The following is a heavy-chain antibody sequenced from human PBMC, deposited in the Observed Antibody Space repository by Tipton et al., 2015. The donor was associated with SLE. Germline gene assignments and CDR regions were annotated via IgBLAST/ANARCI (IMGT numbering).Heavy chain of an antibody. D-gene: IGHD2-8*01. J-gene: IGHJ5*02. Sequence: TLSLTCTVSGGSISSGGYYWSWIRQHPGKGLEWIGYTYYSGSTYYIPSLQSRVTMSVDTSKNHFSLKLSSVTAADTAVYYCARHDTNYGRNWFDPWGQGTLVTVSS. CDR3: ARHDTNYGRNWFDP. CDR1: GGSISSGGYY. V-gene: IGHV4-31*03. CDR2: TYYSGST.